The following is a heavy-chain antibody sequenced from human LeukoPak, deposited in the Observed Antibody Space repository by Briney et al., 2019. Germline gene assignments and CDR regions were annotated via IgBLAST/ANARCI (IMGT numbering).Heavy chain of an antibody. CDR3: AKDPQGGGSGSYYND. CDR2: ISGSGGST. V-gene: IGHV3-23*01. D-gene: IGHD3-10*01. Sequence: GGSLRLSCAASGFTFSSYAMSWVRQAPGKGLEWVSAISGSGGSTYYADSVKGRFTISRDNSKNTLYLQMNSLRAEDTAVYYCAKDPQGGGSGSYYNDWGQGTLVTVSS. J-gene: IGHJ4*02. CDR1: GFTFSSYA.